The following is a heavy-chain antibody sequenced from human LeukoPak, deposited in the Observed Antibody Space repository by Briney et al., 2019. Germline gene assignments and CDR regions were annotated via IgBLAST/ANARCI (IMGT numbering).Heavy chain of an antibody. CDR2: MNPNSGNT. Sequence: ASVKVSCKASGYTFTSYDINWVRQATGQGLERMGWMNPNSGNTGYAQKFQGRVTMTRNTSISTAYMELSSLRSEDTAVYYCARLRRVGAIRFDPWGQGTLVTVSS. D-gene: IGHD1-26*01. CDR1: GYTFTSYD. V-gene: IGHV1-8*01. J-gene: IGHJ5*02. CDR3: ARLRRVGAIRFDP.